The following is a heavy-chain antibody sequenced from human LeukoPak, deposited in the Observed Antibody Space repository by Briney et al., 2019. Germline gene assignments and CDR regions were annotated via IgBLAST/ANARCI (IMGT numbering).Heavy chain of an antibody. CDR2: ISWNSGSI. J-gene: IGHJ4*02. CDR3: AKTSSIAAGYYFDY. V-gene: IGHV3-9*01. CDR1: GFTFDDYA. D-gene: IGHD6-13*01. Sequence: GGSLRLSCAASGFTFDDYAMHWVRQAPGKGLEWVSGISWNSGSIGYADSVKGRFTISRDNSKNTLYLQMNSLRAEDTAVYYCAKTSSIAAGYYFDYWGQGTLVTVSS.